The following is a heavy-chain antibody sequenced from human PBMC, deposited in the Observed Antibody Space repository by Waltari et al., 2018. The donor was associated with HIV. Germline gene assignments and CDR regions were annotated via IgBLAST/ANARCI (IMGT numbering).Heavy chain of an antibody. Sequence: QVQLQESGPGLVKPSETLSLTCTVSGGSVSSQTSYWSWIRQPPGKGLEWIGYIDHSASTNYNPSLKSRVTISVDTSKNQFSLRLTSVTAADTAVYYCARGGDGYNLAHAFDIWGQGTMVTVSS. CDR3: ARGGDGYNLAHAFDI. D-gene: IGHD5-12*01. V-gene: IGHV4-61*01. CDR2: IDHSAST. J-gene: IGHJ3*02. CDR1: GGSVSSQTSY.